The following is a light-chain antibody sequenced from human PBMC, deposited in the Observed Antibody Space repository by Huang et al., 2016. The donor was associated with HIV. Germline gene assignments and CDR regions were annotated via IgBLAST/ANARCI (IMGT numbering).Light chain of an antibody. V-gene: IGKV3D-15*01. CDR1: QGVANN. CDR3: QQYNNWPPWT. CDR2: GAS. Sequence: EIVMTQSPGTLSVSPGERATLSCRASQGVANNVAWYQQKPGQTPRRLIHGASTRATGSPARFSGSASGTEFTLTISSLQTEDFAIYYCQQYNNWPPWTFGQGT. J-gene: IGKJ1*01.